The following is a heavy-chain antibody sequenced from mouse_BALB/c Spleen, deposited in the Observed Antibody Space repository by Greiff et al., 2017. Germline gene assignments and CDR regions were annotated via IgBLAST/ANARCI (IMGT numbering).Heavy chain of an antibody. CDR2: ISSGGSYT. CDR1: GFTFSSYA. Sequence: EVQRVESGGGLVKPGGSLKLSCAASGFTFSSYAMSWVRQTPEKRLEWVATISSGGSYTYYPDSVKGRFTISRDNAKNTLYLQMSSLRSEDTAMYYCAKDDGYPLAYWGQGTLVTVSA. V-gene: IGHV5-9-3*01. CDR3: AKDDGYPLAY. J-gene: IGHJ3*01. D-gene: IGHD2-3*01.